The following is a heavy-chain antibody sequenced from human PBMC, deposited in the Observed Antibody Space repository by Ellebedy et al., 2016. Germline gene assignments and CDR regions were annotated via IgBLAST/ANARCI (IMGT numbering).Heavy chain of an antibody. V-gene: IGHV4-39*02. Sequence: SETLSLTCTVSGGSISLGNTFWGWVRQPPGKGLEWIGSIYQSGNSYYNASFRSRVTISEDTPKKDFSLRLTSVTAADTAIYFCASGVAYKTAFDSWGQGSLVTVSS. CDR1: GGSISLGNTF. CDR3: ASGVAYKTAFDS. J-gene: IGHJ4*02. CDR2: IYQSGNS. D-gene: IGHD2-21*01.